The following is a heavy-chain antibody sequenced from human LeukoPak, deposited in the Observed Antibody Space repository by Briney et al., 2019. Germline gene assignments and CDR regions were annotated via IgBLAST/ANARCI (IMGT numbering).Heavy chain of an antibody. CDR3: ARQICGDGGRFDP. J-gene: IGHJ5*02. CDR2: IYPGDSDT. CDR1: GYSFPSYW. V-gene: IGHV5-51*01. Sequence: GESLKISCKGYGYSFPSYWIGWVRQIPGKGLEWMGIIYPGDSDTRYSPSFQGQVTISADKSISTAYLQWSSLKASDTAMYYCARQICGDGGRFDPWGQGTLVTVSS. D-gene: IGHD4-17*01.